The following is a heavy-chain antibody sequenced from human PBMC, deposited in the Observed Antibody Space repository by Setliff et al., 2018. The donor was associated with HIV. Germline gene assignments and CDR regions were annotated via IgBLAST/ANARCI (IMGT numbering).Heavy chain of an antibody. CDR1: GFIFTNAW. D-gene: IGHD3-9*01. Sequence: GGSLRLSCETSGFIFTNAWMSWVRQSPRKGLEWLARIKSKSDGGTRSYAAPVKDRFTISRDDSRNTLYLQMNSMKSDDTATYYCVGHYYDPLTGYYVWFFDVWGRGTLVTVSS. CDR3: VGHYYDPLTGYYVWFFDV. J-gene: IGHJ2*01. V-gene: IGHV3-15*05. CDR2: IKSKSDGGTR.